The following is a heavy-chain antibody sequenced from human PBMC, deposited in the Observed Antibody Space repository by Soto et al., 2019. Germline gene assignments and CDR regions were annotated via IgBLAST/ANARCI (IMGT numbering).Heavy chain of an antibody. D-gene: IGHD3-10*02. CDR2: IDPSDSYI. Sequence: GESLKISCVGSGYSFKTHWITWVRQMPGKGLEWVGRIDPSDSYIRDSPSFQGHVTISADKSTSPAYLQWSSLEASDTSIYYCARLGMLGAYYFDYWGQGTLVTVSS. CDR3: ARLGMLGAYYFDY. J-gene: IGHJ4*02. V-gene: IGHV5-10-1*01. CDR1: GYSFKTHW.